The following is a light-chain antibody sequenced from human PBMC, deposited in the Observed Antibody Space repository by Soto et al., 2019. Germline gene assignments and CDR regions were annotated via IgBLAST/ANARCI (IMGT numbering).Light chain of an antibody. V-gene: IGKV3-11*01. Sequence: EIVLTQSPATLSLSPGERATLSCRASQSVGTFFAWYQQKPGQAPRLLIYDASNRATGIPARFSGSGSGTDVTLTISSLEPEDVAVYYCQQCYNWPQWTFGQGTKVEIK. CDR2: DAS. CDR3: QQCYNWPQWT. CDR1: QSVGTF. J-gene: IGKJ1*01.